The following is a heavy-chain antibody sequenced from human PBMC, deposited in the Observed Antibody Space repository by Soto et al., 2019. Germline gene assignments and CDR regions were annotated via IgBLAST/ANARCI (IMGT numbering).Heavy chain of an antibody. D-gene: IGHD1-26*01. V-gene: IGHV4-34*01. J-gene: IGHJ4*02. Sequence: SETLSLTCAVYGGSFSGYYWSWIRQPPGKGLEWIGEINHSGSTNYNPSLKSRVTISVDTSKNQFSLKLSSVTAADTAVYYCARAHILQIDYWGQGTLVTVSS. CDR2: INHSGST. CDR1: GGSFSGYY. CDR3: ARAHILQIDY.